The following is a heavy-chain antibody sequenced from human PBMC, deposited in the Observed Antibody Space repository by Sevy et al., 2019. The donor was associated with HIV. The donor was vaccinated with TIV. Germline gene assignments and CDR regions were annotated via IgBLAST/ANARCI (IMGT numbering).Heavy chain of an antibody. J-gene: IGHJ4*02. CDR3: ARGEWGGVNY. Sequence: GGSLRLSCAASGFTFSTYEMNWVRQAPGKGLEWVSYISSSGSTIYYADSVKGRFTICRDNAKNSLYLQMNSLRAEDTAVYYCARGEWGGVNYWGQGTLVTVSS. CDR2: ISSSGSTI. D-gene: IGHD3-16*01. V-gene: IGHV3-48*03. CDR1: GFTFSTYE.